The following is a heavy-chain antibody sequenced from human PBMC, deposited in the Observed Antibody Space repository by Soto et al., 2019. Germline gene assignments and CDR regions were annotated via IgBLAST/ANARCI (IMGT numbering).Heavy chain of an antibody. V-gene: IGHV1-8*01. Sequence: QVQLVQSGAEVKKPGASVKVSCKASGYTFTSYDINWVRQATGQGLEWMGWMNPNSGNTGYAQKFQGRVSMTRNTSISTAYMELSSLRSEDTAVYYCARTGVVPAARSWYWFDPWGQGTLVTVSS. CDR3: ARTGVVPAARSWYWFDP. CDR2: MNPNSGNT. J-gene: IGHJ5*02. CDR1: GYTFTSYD. D-gene: IGHD2-2*01.